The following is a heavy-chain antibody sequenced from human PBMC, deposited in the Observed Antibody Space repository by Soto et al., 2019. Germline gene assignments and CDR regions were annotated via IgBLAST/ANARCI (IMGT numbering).Heavy chain of an antibody. Sequence: GGSLRLSCAASGFTFSSYSMNWVRQAPGKGLEWVSYISSSSSTIYYADSVKGRFTISRDNAKNSLYLQMNSLRDEDTAVYYCAREKYYDSSGYGGAFDIWGQATMVTVSS. V-gene: IGHV3-48*02. J-gene: IGHJ3*02. CDR1: GFTFSSYS. D-gene: IGHD3-22*01. CDR2: ISSSSSTI. CDR3: AREKYYDSSGYGGAFDI.